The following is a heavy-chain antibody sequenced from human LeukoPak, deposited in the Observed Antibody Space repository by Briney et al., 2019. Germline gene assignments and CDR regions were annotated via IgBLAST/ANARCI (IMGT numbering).Heavy chain of an antibody. CDR2: IKSKTDRGTT. Sequence: GESLRLSCVVSGFTFSDAWMSWVRQAPGKGLEWVGRIKSKTDRGTTDYAAPVKGRFTISRDDSKNTLYLQMNSMKIEDTAVYYCTSGFSTSNWGQGTLATVS. CDR1: GFTFSDAW. V-gene: IGHV3-15*01. D-gene: IGHD2/OR15-2a*01. CDR3: TSGFSTSN. J-gene: IGHJ4*02.